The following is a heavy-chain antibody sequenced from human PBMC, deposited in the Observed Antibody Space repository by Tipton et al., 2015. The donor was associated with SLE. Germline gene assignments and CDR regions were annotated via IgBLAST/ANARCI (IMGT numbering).Heavy chain of an antibody. J-gene: IGHJ1*01. CDR2: IYSAGNT. CDR1: GFTVSRSY. Sequence: GSLRLSCEASGFTVSRSYMSWVRQAPGKGLEWVSIIYSAGNTFYVDSVKGRFTISRDNSKNTLNLQMNSLRVEDTAVYYCARVSVAGTFGGDFQVWGQGTLVTVAS. CDR3: ARVSVAGTFGGDFQV. D-gene: IGHD3-16*01. V-gene: IGHV3-66*02.